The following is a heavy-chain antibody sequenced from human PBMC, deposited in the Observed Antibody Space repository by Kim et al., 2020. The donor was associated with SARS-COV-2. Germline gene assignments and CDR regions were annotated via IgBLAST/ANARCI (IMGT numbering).Heavy chain of an antibody. Sequence: GGSLRLSCAASGFTFRNYGMHWVRQAPGKGLEWVAVVWYDGSEKYYGDSAKGRFTISRDNSNKTIYLHMNSLRVEDTAVYYCAKDRWELLSDYYGMDVWGQGTTVTVSS. D-gene: IGHD3-10*01. CDR2: VWYDGSEK. J-gene: IGHJ6*02. CDR1: GFTFRNYG. V-gene: IGHV3-33*03. CDR3: AKDRWELLSDYYGMDV.